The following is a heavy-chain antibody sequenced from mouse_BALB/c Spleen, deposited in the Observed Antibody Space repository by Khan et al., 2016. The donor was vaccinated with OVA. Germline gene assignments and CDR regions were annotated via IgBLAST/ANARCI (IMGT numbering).Heavy chain of an antibody. CDR3: ARDYGSNYAMDY. J-gene: IGHJ4*01. CDR1: GYIFTSYW. D-gene: IGHD1-1*01. CDR2: IYPGTGST. Sequence: QVQLQQSGAELVRPGASVKLSCKTSGYIFTSYWIHWVKQRSGQGLEWIARIYPGTGSTYYNEKFKGKATLTADQSSSTAYLQLSSLNSEVFAVSLCARDYGSNYAMDYRGQGTSVTGSA. V-gene: IGHV1S132*01.